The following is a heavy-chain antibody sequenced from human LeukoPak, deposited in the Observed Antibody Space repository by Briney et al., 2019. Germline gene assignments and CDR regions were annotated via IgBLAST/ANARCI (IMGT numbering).Heavy chain of an antibody. V-gene: IGHV3-74*01. J-gene: IGHJ4*02. CDR3: ARDAEVGYFDSSNFYDY. CDR2: INSDGINT. D-gene: IGHD3-22*01. Sequence: GGSLRLSCAASRFTFSSYGMHWVRQAPGKVLVWVSRINSDGINTSYADSVKGRFTISRDNAKNTLNLQMNSLRAEDTAVYYCARDAEVGYFDSSNFYDYWGQGTLVTVSS. CDR1: RFTFSSYG.